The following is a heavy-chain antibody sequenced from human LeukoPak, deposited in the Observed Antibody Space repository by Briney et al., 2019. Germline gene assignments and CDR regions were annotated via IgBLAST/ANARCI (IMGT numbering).Heavy chain of an antibody. V-gene: IGHV3-33*06. J-gene: IGHJ3*02. CDR3: AKEGVSYYDSSGYSI. Sequence: GGSLRLSCAASGFTFSSYGMHWVRKAPGKGLEWVAVIWYDGSNKYYADSVKGRFTIPRDNSKNTLYLQMNSLRAEDTAVYYCAKEGVSYYDSSGYSIWGQGTMVTVSS. D-gene: IGHD3-22*01. CDR2: IWYDGSNK. CDR1: GFTFSSYG.